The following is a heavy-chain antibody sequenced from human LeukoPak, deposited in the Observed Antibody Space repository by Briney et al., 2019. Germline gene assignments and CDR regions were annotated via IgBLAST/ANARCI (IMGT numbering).Heavy chain of an antibody. CDR2: INHSGST. CDR1: GGSFSGYY. J-gene: IGHJ5*02. V-gene: IGHV4-34*01. CDR3: ARAPRGSGWYNWFDP. D-gene: IGHD6-19*01. Sequence: SETLSLTCAVYGGSFSGYYWSWIRQPPGKGLEWIGEINHSGSTNYNPSLKSRVTISVDTSKNQFSLKLSSVTAADTAVYYCARAPRGSGWYNWFDPWGQGTLVTVSS.